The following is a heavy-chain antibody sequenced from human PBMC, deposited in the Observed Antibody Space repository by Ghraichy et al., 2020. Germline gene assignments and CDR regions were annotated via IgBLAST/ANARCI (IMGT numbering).Heavy chain of an antibody. CDR3: ASQGTYDFWSGSMYYFDY. V-gene: IGHV3-53*01. D-gene: IGHD3-3*01. CDR1: GFTVSSNY. CDR2: IYSGGST. Sequence: GGSLRLSCAASGFTVSSNYMSWVRQAPGKGLEWVSVIYSGGSTYYADSVKGRFTISRDNSKNTLYLQMNSLRAEDTAVYYCASQGTYDFWSGSMYYFDYWGQEPWSPSPQ. J-gene: IGHJ4*01.